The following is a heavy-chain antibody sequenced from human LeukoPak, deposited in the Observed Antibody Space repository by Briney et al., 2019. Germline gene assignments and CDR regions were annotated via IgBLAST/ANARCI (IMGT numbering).Heavy chain of an antibody. J-gene: IGHJ3*02. CDR3: ARHAYCGGDCFGGAFEI. V-gene: IGHV4-59*08. D-gene: IGHD2-21*02. CDR2: VYYSGST. CDR1: GGSISYYY. Sequence: SETLSLTCTVSGGSISYYYWSWLRQPPGKGLEWIGYVYYSGSTSYNPSLKSRVTISLDTSKHQFSLKLNSVTAADTAVYYCARHAYCGGDCFGGAFEIWGQGTMVTVSS.